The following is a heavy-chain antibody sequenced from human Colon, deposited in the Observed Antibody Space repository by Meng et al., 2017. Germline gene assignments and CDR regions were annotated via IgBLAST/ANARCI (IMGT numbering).Heavy chain of an antibody. CDR3: ARTIYSSSVDY. J-gene: IGHJ4*02. Sequence: QVQLQGSGPGLVKPSETLSLTCSVSGYSISTAYYWGWIRQTPGKGLEWIASIDRSGTTYYNPSLESRVTISVDTSKNHFSLRLNSVTAADTAVYSCARTIYSSSVDYWGQGTLVTVSS. V-gene: IGHV4-38-2*01. CDR2: IDRSGTT. D-gene: IGHD3-22*01. CDR1: GYSISTAYY.